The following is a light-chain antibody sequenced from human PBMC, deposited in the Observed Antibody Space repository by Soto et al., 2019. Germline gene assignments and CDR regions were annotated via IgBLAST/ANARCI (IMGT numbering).Light chain of an antibody. CDR3: SSYTGSSTLYV. CDR1: SSDVGGYNY. CDR2: DVS. V-gene: IGLV2-14*01. J-gene: IGLJ1*01. Sequence: QCVLTQPASVSGSPGQSITISCTGTSSDVGGYNYVSWYQQHPGKAPKLMIYDVSNRPSGVSNRFSGSKSGNTASLTISGLQAEDEADYYCSSYTGSSTLYVFGTGTKVTVL.